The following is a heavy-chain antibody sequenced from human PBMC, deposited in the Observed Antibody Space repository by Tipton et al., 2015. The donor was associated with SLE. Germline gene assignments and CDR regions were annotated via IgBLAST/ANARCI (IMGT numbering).Heavy chain of an antibody. Sequence: SLRLSCAASGFTFSSYGMHWVRQAPGKGLEWVAVIWYDGSNKYYADSVKGRFTISRDNSKNTLYLQMNSLRAEDTAVYYCARDAPPYCGGYCYSGHWFDPWGQGTLVAVSS. CDR2: IWYDGSNK. CDR1: GFTFSSYG. J-gene: IGHJ5*02. CDR3: ARDAPPYCGGYCYSGHWFDP. V-gene: IGHV3-33*01. D-gene: IGHD2-21*02.